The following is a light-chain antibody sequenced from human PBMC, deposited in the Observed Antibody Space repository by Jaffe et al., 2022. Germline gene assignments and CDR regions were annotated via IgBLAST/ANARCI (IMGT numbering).Light chain of an antibody. CDR1: QSVSYN. Sequence: EIVMTQSPATLSVSPGERASLSCRASQSVSYNLAWYQQKPGQAPRLLIYGASSRATAIPARFSGSGSGTEFTLTISGLQSEDFAVYYCQQYYNWPPITFGQGTRLEIK. CDR2: GAS. V-gene: IGKV3-15*01. J-gene: IGKJ5*01. CDR3: QQYYNWPPIT.